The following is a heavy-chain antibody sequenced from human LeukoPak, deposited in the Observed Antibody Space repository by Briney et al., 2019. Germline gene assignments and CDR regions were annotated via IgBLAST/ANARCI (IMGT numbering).Heavy chain of an antibody. CDR2: INPRGGST. CDR1: GYTFTRNY. J-gene: IGHJ1*01. CDR3: ARDLILIPQNCSSTSCYYVEYFQH. V-gene: IGHV1-46*01. Sequence: ASVKVSCKASGYTFTRNYMHWVRQAPGQGLEWMGIINPRGGSTTYAQKFQGRLTMTRDTSTSTVYMELSSLRAEDTAVYYCARDLILIPQNCSSTSCYYVEYFQHWGQGTLVTVSS. D-gene: IGHD2-2*01.